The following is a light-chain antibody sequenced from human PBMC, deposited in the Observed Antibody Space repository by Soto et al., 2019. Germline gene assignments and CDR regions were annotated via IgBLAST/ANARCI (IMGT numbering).Light chain of an antibody. CDR3: AAWDDNLKGPV. CDR1: NSNIGSNT. V-gene: IGLV1-44*01. CDR2: GDN. J-gene: IGLJ3*02. Sequence: QAVVTQPPSASGTPGQRVTLSCFGSNSNIGSNTVTWYQQVLGSAPKLVMYGDNQRPSGVPDRLSGSRSGSSASLAITGLQTEDEADYFCAAWDDNLKGPVFGGGTQLTVL.